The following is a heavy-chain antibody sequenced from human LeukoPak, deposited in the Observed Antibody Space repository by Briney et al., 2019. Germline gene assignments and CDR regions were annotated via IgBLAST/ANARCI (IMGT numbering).Heavy chain of an antibody. CDR2: IGGSGDTT. CDR3: AKVLAFATVVVPAANFDY. D-gene: IGHD2-2*01. J-gene: IGHJ4*02. V-gene: IGHV3-23*01. CDR1: GFTFSSYA. Sequence: GGSLRLSCAASGFTFSSYAMSWVRQAPGKGLEWVSVIGGSGDTTYYADSVKGRFAISRDNSKNTLYLQMNSLRAEDTAVYYCAKVLAFATVVVPAANFDYWGQGTLVTVSS.